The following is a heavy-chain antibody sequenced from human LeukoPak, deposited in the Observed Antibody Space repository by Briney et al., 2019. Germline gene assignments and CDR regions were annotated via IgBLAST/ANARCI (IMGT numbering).Heavy chain of an antibody. CDR1: GGSISSTSYY. J-gene: IGHJ5*02. V-gene: IGHV4-39*01. Sequence: LETLSLTCTVSGGSISSTSYYWGWIRQPPGKGLEWIGSIYYSGSTYYNPSLKSRVTISVNTSKNQFSLRMSSVTTADTAVYYCARTDPKIDPWGQGTLVTVSS. CDR2: IYYSGST. CDR3: ARTDPKIDP.